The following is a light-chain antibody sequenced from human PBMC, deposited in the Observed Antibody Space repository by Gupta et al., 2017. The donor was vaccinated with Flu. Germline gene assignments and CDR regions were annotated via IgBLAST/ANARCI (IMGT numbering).Light chain of an antibody. CDR3: CSYAGSGLYV. Sequence: QSALTQPASESGSPGQSITISCTGTSSDVGSYNLVSWYQQHPGKAPKLMIYEGSKRPSGVSNRFSGSQSGNTASLTISGLQAEDEADYYCCSYAGSGLYVFGTGTKVTVL. CDR2: EGS. V-gene: IGLV2-23*01. J-gene: IGLJ1*01. CDR1: SSDVGSYNL.